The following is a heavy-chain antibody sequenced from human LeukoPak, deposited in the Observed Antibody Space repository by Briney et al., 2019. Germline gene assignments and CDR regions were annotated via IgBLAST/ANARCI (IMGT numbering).Heavy chain of an antibody. CDR1: GGSISSYY. V-gene: IGHV4-59*01. J-gene: IGHJ4*02. CDR2: IYYSGST. CDR3: ARGLTATPFDY. Sequence: SETLSLTCTVSGGSISSYYWSWIRQPPGKGLEWIGYIYYSGSTNSNPSLKSRVTISVDTSKNQFSLKLSSVTAADTAVYYCARGLTATPFDYWGQGTLVTVSS. D-gene: IGHD2-21*02.